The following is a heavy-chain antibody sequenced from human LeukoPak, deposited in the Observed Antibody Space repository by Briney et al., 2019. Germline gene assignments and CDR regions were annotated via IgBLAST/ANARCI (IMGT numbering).Heavy chain of an antibody. D-gene: IGHD2-2*01. V-gene: IGHV3-11*01. CDR1: GFTFSDNY. CDR3: AKDLAPLPAAAIPNYFDY. J-gene: IGHJ4*02. CDR2: ISGNGGVI. Sequence: PGGSLRLSCAASGFTFSDNYMTWVRQAPGKGLEWLSYISGNGGVIQYADSVKGRFTVSRDNSKNTLYLQMNSLRAEDTAVYYCAKDLAPLPAAAIPNYFDYWGQGTLVTVSS.